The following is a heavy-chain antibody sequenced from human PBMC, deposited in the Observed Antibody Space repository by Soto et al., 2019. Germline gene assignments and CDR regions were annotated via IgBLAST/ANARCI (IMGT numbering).Heavy chain of an antibody. V-gene: IGHV4-31*03. CDR1: GGSISSGGYY. Sequence: QVQLQESGPGLVKPSQTLSLTCTVSGGSISSGGYYWSWIRQHPVQGLEWIGYIYYIGSTYYNPSLTSRVTLSVDTSKHQFSLKPSSVTASDTAVYYCARDNDDYGNWYFDLWGRGTLVTVSS. CDR3: ARDNDDYGNWYFDL. J-gene: IGHJ2*01. D-gene: IGHD4-17*01. CDR2: IYYIGST.